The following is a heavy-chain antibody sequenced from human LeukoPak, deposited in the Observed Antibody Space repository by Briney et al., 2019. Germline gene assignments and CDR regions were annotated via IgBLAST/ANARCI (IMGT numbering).Heavy chain of an antibody. CDR3: AKDSDSSGWYVTTDY. D-gene: IGHD6-19*01. J-gene: IGHJ4*02. Sequence: GGSLRLSCVASGFTLSSYAMCWVRQAPGKGLEWVSTIDSSGGSTYYADSVEGRFTISRDNSKNTLHLQMNSLRVEDTALYFCAKDSDSSGWYVTTDYWGQGTLVTVSS. CDR2: IDSSGGST. V-gene: IGHV3-23*01. CDR1: GFTLSSYA.